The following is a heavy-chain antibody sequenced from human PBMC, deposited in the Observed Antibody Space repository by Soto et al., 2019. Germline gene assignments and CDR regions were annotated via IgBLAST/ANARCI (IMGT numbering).Heavy chain of an antibody. CDR1: GFTVSNNY. Sequence: EVQLVESGGGLVQPGGSLRLSCAASGFTVSNNYMRWVSQAPGKGLEWVSLIYSGGATYYADSVKGRFTISRDNSKNTLYLQMNNLRAEDTAGYYCSRDGTDNWVGGQGILVTVSS. J-gene: IGHJ4*02. CDR2: IYSGGAT. V-gene: IGHV3-66*01. CDR3: SRDGTDNWV. D-gene: IGHD1-1*01.